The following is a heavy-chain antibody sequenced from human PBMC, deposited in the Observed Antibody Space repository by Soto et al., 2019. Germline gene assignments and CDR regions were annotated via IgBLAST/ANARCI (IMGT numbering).Heavy chain of an antibody. CDR2: IGGSGGST. Sequence: EVQLLESGGGLVQPGGSLRLSCAASGFTFNSYAMSWVRQAPGKGLEWVAGIGGSGGSTSYADSAKGRFTISRDNSRNTLYLQLNSRRADDTAVFFCAKATYFDILTGEFNSWGQGTLVTVSS. CDR1: GFTFNSYA. CDR3: AKATYFDILTGEFNS. J-gene: IGHJ4*02. V-gene: IGHV3-23*01. D-gene: IGHD3-9*01.